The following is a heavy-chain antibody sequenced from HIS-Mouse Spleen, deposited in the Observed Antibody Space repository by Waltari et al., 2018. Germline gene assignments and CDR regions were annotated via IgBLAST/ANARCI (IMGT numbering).Heavy chain of an antibody. V-gene: IGHV2-70*15. J-gene: IGHJ4*02. CDR2: IDWDDDK. Sequence: QVTLRESGPALVKPTQTLTLTCTFSGFSLSTSGMCVSWIRRPPGKALEWLARIDWDDDKYYSTSLKTRLTISRDTSKNQVVLTMTNMDPLDTATYYCARIAEGYTSGWYAFDYWGQGTLVTVSS. D-gene: IGHD6-19*01. CDR1: GFSLSTSGMC. CDR3: ARIAEGYTSGWYAFDY.